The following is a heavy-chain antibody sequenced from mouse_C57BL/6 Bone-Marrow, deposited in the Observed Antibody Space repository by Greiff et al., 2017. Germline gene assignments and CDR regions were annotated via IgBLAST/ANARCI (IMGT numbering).Heavy chain of an antibody. V-gene: IGHV1-55*01. CDR2: IYPGSGST. D-gene: IGHD1-1*01. Sequence: QVQLQQPGAELVKPGASVKMSCKASGYTFTSYWITWVKQRPGQGLEWIGDIYPGSGSTNYNEKLKSKATLTVDTSSSTAYMQLSSLTSEDSAVYYCASRGLYYYGTSYRAMDYWGQGTSVTVSS. CDR1: GYTFTSYW. CDR3: ASRGLYYYGTSYRAMDY. J-gene: IGHJ4*01.